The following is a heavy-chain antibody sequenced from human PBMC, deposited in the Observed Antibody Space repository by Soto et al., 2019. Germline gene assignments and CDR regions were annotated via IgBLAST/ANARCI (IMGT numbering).Heavy chain of an antibody. CDR1: GFTVSSYA. J-gene: IGHJ4*02. V-gene: IGHV3-23*01. CDR2: ISGSGGSA. Sequence: EVQLLESGGGLVQPGGSLRISCAASGFTVSSYAMSWVRQAPGKGLECLSTISGSGGSAYYADSVKGRFTITRDNSKNTRHLQMTRLRAEDTAVYYCAKASDYDDILTGLHWGQGTLVTVSA. D-gene: IGHD3-9*01. CDR3: AKASDYDDILTGLH.